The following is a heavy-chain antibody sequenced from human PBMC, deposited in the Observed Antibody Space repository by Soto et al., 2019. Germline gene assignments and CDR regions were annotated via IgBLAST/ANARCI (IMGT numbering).Heavy chain of an antibody. V-gene: IGHV5-10-1*01. CDR3: ASGGYCSGGSCYLRPKTPGDYYYGMHV. CDR2: IDPSDSYT. D-gene: IGHD2-15*01. Sequence: GESLKISCKGSGYSFTSYWISWVRQMPGKGLEWMGRIDPSDSYTNYSPSFQGHVTISADKSISTAYLQWSSLKASDTAMYYCASGGYCSGGSCYLRPKTPGDYYYGMHVWGQATTVTVSS. CDR1: GYSFTSYW. J-gene: IGHJ6*02.